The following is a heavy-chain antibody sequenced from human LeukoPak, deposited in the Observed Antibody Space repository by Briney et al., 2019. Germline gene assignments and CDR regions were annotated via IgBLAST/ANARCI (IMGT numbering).Heavy chain of an antibody. CDR3: AGRPSFYGSGSYP. D-gene: IGHD3-10*01. CDR1: GGSISSYY. Sequence: SETLSLTCTVSGGSISSYYWSRIRQPAGKGLEWIGRIYTSGSTNYNPSLKSRVTMSVDTSKNQFSLKLSSVTAADTAVYYCAGRPSFYGSGSYPWGQGTLVTVSS. J-gene: IGHJ5*02. V-gene: IGHV4-4*07. CDR2: IYTSGST.